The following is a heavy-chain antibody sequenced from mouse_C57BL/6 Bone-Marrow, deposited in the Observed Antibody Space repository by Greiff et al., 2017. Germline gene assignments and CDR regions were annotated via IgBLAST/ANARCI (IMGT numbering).Heavy chain of an antibody. CDR3: AGTGDYFDY. CDR2: ILPGSGST. D-gene: IGHD3-3*01. V-gene: IGHV1-9*01. CDR1: GYTFTGYW. Sequence: QVQLKQSGAELMKPGASVKLSCKATGYTFTGYWIEWVKQRPGHGLEWIGEILPGSGSTYYNEKFMGKATFTADTSSNTAYMQLSSLTTEDAAIYYCAGTGDYFDYWGRGTTLTVSS. J-gene: IGHJ2*01.